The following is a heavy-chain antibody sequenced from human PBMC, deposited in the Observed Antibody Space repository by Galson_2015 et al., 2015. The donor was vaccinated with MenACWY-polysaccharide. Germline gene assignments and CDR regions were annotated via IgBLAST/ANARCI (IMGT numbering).Heavy chain of an antibody. J-gene: IGHJ6*02. CDR1: GFTFSSYW. CDR3: ARARYLDV. V-gene: IGHV3-74*01. Sequence: SLRLSCAASGFTFSSYWMHWVRQAPGKGLVWVSRTNSDGSSTSYADSVRGRFTISRDNAKNTLYLQMNSLRAEDTAVYYCARARYLDVWGQGTTVTVSS. D-gene: IGHD1-14*01. CDR2: TNSDGSST.